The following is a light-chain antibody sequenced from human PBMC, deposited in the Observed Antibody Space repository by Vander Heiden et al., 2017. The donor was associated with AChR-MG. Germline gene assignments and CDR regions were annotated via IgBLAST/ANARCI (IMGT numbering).Light chain of an antibody. CDR3: QQYGSSLPLT. J-gene: IGKJ4*01. CDR2: GAS. Sequence: ETVLTQSPGTLSLSPGERATLSCRASQSVSSSYLAWYQQKPGQAPRLLIYGASSRATGIPDRVSGSGSGTDFALTISRLEPEDFAVYYCQQYGSSLPLTFGGGTKVEIK. CDR1: QSVSSSY. V-gene: IGKV3-20*01.